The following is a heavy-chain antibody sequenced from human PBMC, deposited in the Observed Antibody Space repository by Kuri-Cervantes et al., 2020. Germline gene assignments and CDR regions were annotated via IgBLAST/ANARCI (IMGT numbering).Heavy chain of an antibody. V-gene: IGHV1-18*01. D-gene: IGHD3-3*01. CDR1: GYTFTSYG. Sequence: ASVKVSCKASGYTFTSYGISWVRQAPGQGLEWMGWISAYNGNTNYAQKLQGRVTMTTDTSTSTAYMELRSLRSDDTAVYYCARGGVVGPYYYYYDMDVWGKGTTVTVSS. CDR3: ARGGVVGPYYYYYDMDV. J-gene: IGHJ6*03. CDR2: ISAYNGNT.